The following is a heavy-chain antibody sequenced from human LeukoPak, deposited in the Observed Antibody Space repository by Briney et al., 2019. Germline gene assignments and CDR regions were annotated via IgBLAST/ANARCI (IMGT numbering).Heavy chain of an antibody. CDR2: IYTSGST. Sequence: PSETQSLTCTVSGGSISSYYWSWIRQPAGKGLEWIGRIYTSGSTNYNPSLKSRVTMSVDTSKNQFSLKLSSVTAADTAVYYCARSRMITFGGVIVPEYYFDYWGQGTLVTVSS. CDR3: ARSRMITFGGVIVPEYYFDY. CDR1: GGSISSYY. J-gene: IGHJ4*02. D-gene: IGHD3-16*02. V-gene: IGHV4-4*07.